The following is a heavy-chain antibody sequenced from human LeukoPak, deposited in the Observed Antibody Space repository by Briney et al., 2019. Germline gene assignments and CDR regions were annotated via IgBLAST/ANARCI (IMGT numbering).Heavy chain of an antibody. J-gene: IGHJ4*02. Sequence: GGSLRLSCAASGFTFSSYAMSWVRQAPGKGLEWVSYITSSGSTIYYADSVKGRFTLSRDNAKNSLYLQMNSLRAEDTAVYYCARDESSGYYFGPFDYWGQGTLVTVSS. D-gene: IGHD3-22*01. V-gene: IGHV3-48*03. CDR3: ARDESSGYYFGPFDY. CDR1: GFTFSSYA. CDR2: ITSSGSTI.